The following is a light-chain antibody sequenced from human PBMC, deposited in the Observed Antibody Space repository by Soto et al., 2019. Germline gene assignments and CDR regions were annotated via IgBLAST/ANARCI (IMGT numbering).Light chain of an antibody. CDR3: QQSYTAPRT. J-gene: IGKJ4*01. CDR1: QDIRSD. V-gene: IGKV1-6*01. Sequence: AIRVTQSPSSLSASVGDRVTISCRASQDIRSDLCWYQQKPGKAPKMPIFAASNLQSGVPSRFSGNASGTEFTLTISSLQPEDFASYYCQQSYTAPRTFGGGTKVDIK. CDR2: AAS.